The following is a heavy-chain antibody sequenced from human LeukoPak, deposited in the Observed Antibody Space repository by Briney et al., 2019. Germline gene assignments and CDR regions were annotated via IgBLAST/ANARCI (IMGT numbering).Heavy chain of an antibody. V-gene: IGHV3-7*01. CDR2: MNEDGTEK. CDR1: GFGFSNYW. Sequence: GGSLRLSCAASGFGFSNYWMAWVLQAPWNGLEWVANMNEDGTEKNDVDSVKGRFTISRDNAQDSLYLKMNSLRDEDTAVYYCARDRGYSNFDYWGQGTLLTVSS. J-gene: IGHJ4*02. D-gene: IGHD4-11*01. CDR3: ARDRGYSNFDY.